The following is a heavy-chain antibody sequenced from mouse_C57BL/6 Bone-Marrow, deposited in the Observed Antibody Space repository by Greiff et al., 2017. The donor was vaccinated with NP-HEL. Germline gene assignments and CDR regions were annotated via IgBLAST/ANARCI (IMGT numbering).Heavy chain of an antibody. CDR1: GYSITSGYY. V-gene: IGHV3-6*01. CDR3: AREITTRAMDY. D-gene: IGHD2-4*01. Sequence: EVKLVESGPGLVKPSQSLSLTCSVTGYSITSGYYWNWIRQFPGNKLEWMGYISYDGSNNYNPSLKNRISITRDTSKNQFFLKLNSVTTEDTATYYCAREITTRAMDYWGQGTSVTVSS. J-gene: IGHJ4*01. CDR2: ISYDGSN.